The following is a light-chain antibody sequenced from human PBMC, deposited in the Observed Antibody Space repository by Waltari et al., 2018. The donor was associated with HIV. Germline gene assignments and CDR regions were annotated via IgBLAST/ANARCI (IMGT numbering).Light chain of an antibody. CDR3: QTGGTGTRV. J-gene: IGLJ3*02. Sequence: LVVTQSPSSSASLGASVKLTCTLSRGHSNYAIAWHQQQPDKGPRYWMKVNSDGSHTKGAGIPYRFPGPSSRSERYLPISSLQSEDEADYDCQTGGTGTRVFGGGTKLTVL. CDR1: RGHSNYA. V-gene: IGLV4-69*01. CDR2: VNSDGSH.